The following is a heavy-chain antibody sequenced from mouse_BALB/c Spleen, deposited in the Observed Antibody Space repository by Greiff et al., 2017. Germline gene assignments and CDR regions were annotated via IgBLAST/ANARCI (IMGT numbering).Heavy chain of an antibody. CDR3: ASGRYYFDY. J-gene: IGHJ2*01. V-gene: IGHV5-9-3*01. CDR2: ISSGGSYT. CDR1: GFTFSSYA. D-gene: IGHD4-1*01. Sequence: EVKLMVSGGGLVKPGGSLKLSCAASGFTFSSYAMSWVRQTPEKRLEWVATISSGGSYTYYPDSVKGRFTISRDNAKNTLYLQMSSLRSEDTAMYYCASGRYYFDYWGQGTTLTVSS.